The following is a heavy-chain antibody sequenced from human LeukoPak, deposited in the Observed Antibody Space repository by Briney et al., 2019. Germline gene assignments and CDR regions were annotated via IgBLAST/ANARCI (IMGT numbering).Heavy chain of an antibody. CDR2: ISESGAGT. Sequence: PGGSLRLSCAASGITLSSYAMNWVRRAPGKGLEWVSSISESGAGTYYADSVKGRSTISRDNSKNTLYLQMNSLRAEDTAVYYCAKMARNYYDSSGPLDYWGQGTLVTVSS. CDR3: AKMARNYYDSSGPLDY. CDR1: GITLSSYA. D-gene: IGHD3-22*01. V-gene: IGHV3-23*01. J-gene: IGHJ4*02.